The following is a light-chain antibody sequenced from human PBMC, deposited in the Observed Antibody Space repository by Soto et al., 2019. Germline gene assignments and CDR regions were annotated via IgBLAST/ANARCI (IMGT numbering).Light chain of an antibody. J-gene: IGLJ3*02. Sequence: QSALTQPASVSGSPGQSITISCTGTSSDLGGYNCVSWYQQHPGKAPKLMIYDVTYRPSGISNRLSGSKSGNTASLTISGLQAEDEADYYCSSCTTTNTLVFGGGTKLTVL. CDR3: SSCTTTNTLV. V-gene: IGLV2-14*01. CDR1: SSDLGGYNC. CDR2: DVT.